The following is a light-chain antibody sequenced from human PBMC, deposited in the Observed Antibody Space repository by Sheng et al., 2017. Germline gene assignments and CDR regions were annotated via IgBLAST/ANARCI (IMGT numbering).Light chain of an antibody. Sequence: EIVLTQSPDTLSLSPGERATLSCRASQIISGSYLVWYQQKPGQAPRLLLYGASSRATGIPDRFSGSGSGTYFTLTISSLQPEDFATYYCQQLNSYPLTFGGGTKVEIK. CDR2: GAS. V-gene: IGKV3-20*01. J-gene: IGKJ4*01. CDR3: QQLNSYPLT. CDR1: QIISGSY.